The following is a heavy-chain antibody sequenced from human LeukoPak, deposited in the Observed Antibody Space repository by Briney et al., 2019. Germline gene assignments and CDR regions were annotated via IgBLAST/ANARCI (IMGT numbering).Heavy chain of an antibody. J-gene: IGHJ4*02. CDR1: GFTFSTYV. V-gene: IGHV3-23*01. Sequence: PGGSLRLSCAASGFTFSTYVMTWVRQTPGKGLEWVSAIGADGRSTDYADSVKGRFTISRDISKNTLFLQMNSLRAEDTALYYCTTRVGGTPEHRGLRGLVTVSS. D-gene: IGHD1-26*01. CDR2: IGADGRST. CDR3: TTRVGGTPEH.